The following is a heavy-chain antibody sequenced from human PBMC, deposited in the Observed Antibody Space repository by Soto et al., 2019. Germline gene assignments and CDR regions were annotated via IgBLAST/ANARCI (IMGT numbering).Heavy chain of an antibody. V-gene: IGHV5-10-1*01. Sequence: PGESLKISCKASGYSSTNYWINWVRQMPGKGLEWMGRIDPSDSYTNYSPSFQGRVTISADRSISTAYLQWSGLEASDSAMYYCARRLEGDYWGQGTLVTVSS. J-gene: IGHJ4*02. CDR3: ARRLEGDY. D-gene: IGHD1-1*01. CDR1: GYSSTNYW. CDR2: IDPSDSYT.